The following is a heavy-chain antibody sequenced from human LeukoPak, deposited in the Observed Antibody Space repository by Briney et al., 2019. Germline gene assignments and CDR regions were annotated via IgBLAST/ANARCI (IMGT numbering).Heavy chain of an antibody. J-gene: IGHJ4*02. CDR3: ARAPPGSNWKNYFDY. CDR2: ISGSGNST. CDR1: GFTFSSHA. Sequence: GGSLRLSCAASGFTFSSHAICWVRQAPGKGPEWVSGISGSGNSTYYADSVKGRFAISRDNSKNTVYLQMNSLRAEDTALYYCARAPPGSNWKNYFDYWGQGTLVTVSS. V-gene: IGHV3-23*01. D-gene: IGHD1-1*01.